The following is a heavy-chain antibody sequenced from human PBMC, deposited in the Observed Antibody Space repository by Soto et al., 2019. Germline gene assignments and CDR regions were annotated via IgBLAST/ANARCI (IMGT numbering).Heavy chain of an antibody. D-gene: IGHD3-10*01. CDR2: ISHDGGT. CDR1: GGSFDDLY. CDR3: ARGQLVWYGDLTPYHRDMDV. V-gene: IGHV4-34*01. J-gene: IGHJ6*02. Sequence: PSETLSLTCAFYGGSFDDLYSSWVRRSHGRWLEWVGEISHDGGTNYSPSLASRVSISVDTSKNQFSLHLRSVTAADTGLYYCARGQLVWYGDLTPYHRDMDVWGQGTTVTVSS.